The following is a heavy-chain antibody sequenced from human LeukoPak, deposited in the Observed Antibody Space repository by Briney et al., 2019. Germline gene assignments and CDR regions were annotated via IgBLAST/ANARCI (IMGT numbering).Heavy chain of an antibody. J-gene: IGHJ4*02. CDR2: IRYDGSNK. V-gene: IGHV3-30*02. CDR1: GFTFSTYA. D-gene: IGHD4-17*01. Sequence: PGGSLRLSCAASGFTFSTYAMHWVRQAPGKGLEWVAFIRYDGSNKYYADSVKGRFTISRDNSKNTLYLQMNSLRAEDTAVYYCAKLYGDYNFAEPIINFDYWGQGTLVTVSS. CDR3: AKLYGDYNFAEPIINFDY.